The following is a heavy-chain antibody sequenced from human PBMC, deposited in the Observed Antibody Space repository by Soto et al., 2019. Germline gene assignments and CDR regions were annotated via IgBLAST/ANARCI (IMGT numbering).Heavy chain of an antibody. CDR2: IYYSGST. V-gene: IGHV4-59*12. CDR3: ARSPDSSGYYPRWYYYGMDV. CDR1: GGSINSYY. J-gene: IGHJ6*02. D-gene: IGHD3-22*01. Sequence: SETLSLTCTVSGGSINSYYWSWIRQPPGKGLEWIGYIYYSGSTNYNPSLKSRVTISVDKSKNQFSLKLSSVTAADTAVYYCARSPDSSGYYPRWYYYGMDVWGQGTTVTVS.